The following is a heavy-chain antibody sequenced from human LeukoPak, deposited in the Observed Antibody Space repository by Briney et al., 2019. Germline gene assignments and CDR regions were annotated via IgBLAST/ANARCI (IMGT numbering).Heavy chain of an antibody. CDR1: GFTFSSYG. CDR2: IRYDGSNK. CDR3: AKDTFRCDSSGSYYFDY. V-gene: IGHV3-30*02. J-gene: IGHJ4*02. Sequence: GGSLRLSCAASGFTFSSYGMHWVRQAPGKGLEWVAFIRYDGSNKYYADSVKGRFTISRDNSKNTLYLQMNSLRAEDTAVYYCAKDTFRCDSSGSYYFDYWGQGTLVTVSS. D-gene: IGHD3-22*01.